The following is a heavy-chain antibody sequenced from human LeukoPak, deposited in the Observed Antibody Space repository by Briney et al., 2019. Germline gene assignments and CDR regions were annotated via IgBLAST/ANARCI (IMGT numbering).Heavy chain of an antibody. CDR2: INHSGST. V-gene: IGHV4-34*01. Sequence: TGGSLRLSCAASGFTFSSYWMSWIRQPPGKGLEWIGEINHSGSTNYNPSLKSRVTISVDTSKNQFSLKLSSVTAADTAVYYCARRYYYGSGSQKHYYYYYYMDVWGKGTTVTISS. CDR3: ARRYYYGSGSQKHYYYYYYMDV. D-gene: IGHD3-10*01. J-gene: IGHJ6*03. CDR1: GFTFSSYW.